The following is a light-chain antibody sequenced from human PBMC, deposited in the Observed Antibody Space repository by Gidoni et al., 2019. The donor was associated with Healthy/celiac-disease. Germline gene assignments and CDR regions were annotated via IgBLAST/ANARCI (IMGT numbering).Light chain of an antibody. CDR2: WAS. J-gene: IGKJ4*01. CDR1: QSVLYSSNNKNY. CDR3: QQYYSTPT. Sequence: ERATINCKSSQSVLYSSNNKNYLAWYQQKPGQHPKLLIYWASTRESGVPDRFSGSGSGTDFTLTISSLQAEDVAVYYCQQYYSTPTFXGXTKVEIK. V-gene: IGKV4-1*01.